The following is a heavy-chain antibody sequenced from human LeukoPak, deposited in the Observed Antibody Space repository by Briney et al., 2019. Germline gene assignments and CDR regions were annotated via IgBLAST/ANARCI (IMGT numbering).Heavy chain of an antibody. CDR3: AKDQRYYDFWSGYYPRYYYYGMDV. CDR2: ISYDGSNE. J-gene: IGHJ6*02. V-gene: IGHV3-30-3*01. Sequence: GGSLRLSCAASGFTFSSYAMHWVRQAPGKGLEWVAVISYDGSNEYYADSVKGRFTISRDNSKNTLYLQMNSLRAEDTAVYYCAKDQRYYDFWSGYYPRYYYYGMDVWGQGTTVTVSS. D-gene: IGHD3-3*01. CDR1: GFTFSSYA.